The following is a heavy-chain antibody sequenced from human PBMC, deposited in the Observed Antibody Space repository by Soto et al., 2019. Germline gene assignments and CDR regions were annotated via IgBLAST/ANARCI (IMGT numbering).Heavy chain of an antibody. CDR1: NDSINSVDYY. J-gene: IGHJ4*02. V-gene: IGHV4-31*03. CDR2: ISYSGST. CDR3: ARGNGVVFMATHFDY. Sequence: QVQLQESGPGLVKPSQTLSLTCTVFNDSINSVDYYWSWIRHHPGKGLEWIGYISYSGSTYYTPSLKSRLTLSLDSSKNQFSLRLNSVTAADTAVYYCARGNGVVFMATHFDYWGQGTLVTVSS. D-gene: IGHD3-3*01.